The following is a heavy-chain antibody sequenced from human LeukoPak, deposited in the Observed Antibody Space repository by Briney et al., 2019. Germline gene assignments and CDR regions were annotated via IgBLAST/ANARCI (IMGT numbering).Heavy chain of an antibody. Sequence: GGSLILSCAASGFTFRSYSMNWVRQAPGKGLEGVSSISSSSSYIYYADSVKGRFTISRDNAKNSLYLQMDSLRAEDTAVYYCARDGVLWFGGEGAFDIWGQGTMVTVSS. D-gene: IGHD3-10*01. CDR3: ARDGVLWFGGEGAFDI. V-gene: IGHV3-21*01. CDR1: GFTFRSYS. J-gene: IGHJ3*02. CDR2: ISSSSSYI.